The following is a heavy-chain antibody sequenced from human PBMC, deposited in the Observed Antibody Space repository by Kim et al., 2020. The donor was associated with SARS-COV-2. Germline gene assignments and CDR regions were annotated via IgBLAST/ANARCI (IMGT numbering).Heavy chain of an antibody. Sequence: LKRRVIISVDTSKNQFSLKVSAVTAADTAVYYCARNMGSSWYIRHWFDPWGQGTLVTVSS. CDR3: ARNMGSSWYIRHWFDP. D-gene: IGHD6-13*01. V-gene: IGHV4-34*01. J-gene: IGHJ5*02.